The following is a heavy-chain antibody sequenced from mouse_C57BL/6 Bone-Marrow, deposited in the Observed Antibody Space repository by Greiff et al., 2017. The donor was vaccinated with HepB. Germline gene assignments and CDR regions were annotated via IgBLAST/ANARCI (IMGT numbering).Heavy chain of an antibody. J-gene: IGHJ3*01. CDR3: ARWGDYDAY. Sequence: EVKLMESGPGLVKPSQSLSLTCSVTGYSITGGYYWNWIRQFPGNKLEWMGYISYDGNNKYNPSLKNRISITRDTSKNQFFLKLNSVTTEDTATYYGARWGDYDAYWGQGTLVTVSA. D-gene: IGHD2-4*01. CDR1: GYSITGGYY. CDR2: ISYDGNN. V-gene: IGHV3-6*01.